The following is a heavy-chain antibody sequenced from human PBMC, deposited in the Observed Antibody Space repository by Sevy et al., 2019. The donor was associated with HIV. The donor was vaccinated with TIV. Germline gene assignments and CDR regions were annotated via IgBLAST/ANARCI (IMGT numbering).Heavy chain of an antibody. J-gene: IGHJ4*02. CDR3: AREGCTKPHDY. CDR2: LSFGCGEI. Sequence: GGSLRLSCAASGFTFSKYSMSWVRQTPGKGLEWVSTLSFGCGEINYADSVKGRFTISRDNSKNSVYLQMNNLRAEDTAMYYCAREGCTKPHDYWGQGTLVTVSS. V-gene: IGHV3-23*01. CDR1: GFTFSKYS. D-gene: IGHD2-8*01.